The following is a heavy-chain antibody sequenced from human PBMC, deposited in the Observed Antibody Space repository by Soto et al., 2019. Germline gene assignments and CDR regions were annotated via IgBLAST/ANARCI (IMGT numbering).Heavy chain of an antibody. CDR1: GFTFSSYA. V-gene: IGHV3-23*01. CDR2: ISGSGGST. J-gene: IGHJ4*02. D-gene: IGHD3-22*01. Sequence: GSLRLSCAASGFTFSSYAMSWVRQAPGKGLEWVSAISGSGGSTYYADSVKGRFTISRDNSKNTLYLQMNSLRAEDTAVYYCASLTAYYYDSSGYYSDYWGQGTLVTVSS. CDR3: ASLTAYYYDSSGYYSDY.